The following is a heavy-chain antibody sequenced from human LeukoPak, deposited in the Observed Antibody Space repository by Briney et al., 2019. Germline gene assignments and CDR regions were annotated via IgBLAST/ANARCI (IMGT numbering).Heavy chain of an antibody. CDR3: ARGVTYYDFWSGYFPNYYYYYMDV. D-gene: IGHD3-3*01. CDR1: GYTFTSYG. V-gene: IGHV1-18*01. J-gene: IGHJ6*03. Sequence: ASVKVSCKASGYTFTSYGISWVRQAPGQGLEWMGWISAYNGNTNYAQKLQGRVTMTTDTSTSTAYMELRSLRSDDTAVYYCARGVTYYDFWSGYFPNYYYYYMDVWGKGTTVTVSS. CDR2: ISAYNGNT.